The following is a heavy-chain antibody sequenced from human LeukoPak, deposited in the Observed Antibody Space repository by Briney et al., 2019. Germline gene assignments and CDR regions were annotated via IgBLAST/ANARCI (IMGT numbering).Heavy chain of an antibody. J-gene: IGHJ4*02. V-gene: IGHV3-23*01. CDR3: AKVGGYCSNTSCSDY. Sequence: GGSLRLSCAASGFTFSSYAMSWVRQAPGKGLEWVSAISGSGGSTYYADSVKGRFTISRDNSKNTLYLQMNSLRAEDTAVYYCAKVGGYCSNTSCSDYWGQGTLVTVSS. D-gene: IGHD2-2*01. CDR1: GFTFSSYA. CDR2: ISGSGGST.